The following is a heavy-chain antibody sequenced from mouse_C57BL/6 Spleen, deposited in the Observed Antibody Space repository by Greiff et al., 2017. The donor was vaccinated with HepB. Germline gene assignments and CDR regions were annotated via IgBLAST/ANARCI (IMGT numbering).Heavy chain of an antibody. J-gene: IGHJ4*01. D-gene: IGHD2-2*01. CDR3: ARKWLGGVDY. CDR1: GFTFSDYG. Sequence: DVMLVESGGGLVKPGGSLKLSCAASGFTFSDYGMHWVRQAPEKGLEWVAYISSGSSTTYYADTVKGRFTISRDNAKNTLFLQMTSLRSEDTAMSYCARKWLGGVDYWGQGTSVTVSS. CDR2: ISSGSSTT. V-gene: IGHV5-17*01.